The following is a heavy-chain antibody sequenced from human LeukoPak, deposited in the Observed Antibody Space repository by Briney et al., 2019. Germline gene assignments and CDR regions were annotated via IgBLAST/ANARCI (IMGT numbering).Heavy chain of an antibody. CDR2: IYSGGLT. CDR3: GRDEVTSGGGLES. CDR1: GFAVNTKF. J-gene: IGHJ4*02. V-gene: IGHV3-53*01. D-gene: IGHD3-16*01. Sequence: GGSLRLSCAASGFAVNTKFMHWVRQAPGKGLEWISVIYSGGLTYYADSVEGRFTISRDNSKNTLYLYMNSLRAEDTAVYYCGRDEVTSGGGLESWGQGALVIVSS.